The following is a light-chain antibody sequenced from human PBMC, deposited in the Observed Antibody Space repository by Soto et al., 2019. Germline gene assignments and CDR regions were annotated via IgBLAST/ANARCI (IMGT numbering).Light chain of an antibody. V-gene: IGLV2-14*01. CDR3: CSKTSTNTLV. J-gene: IGLJ3*02. CDR1: SNDVGAYNF. Sequence: QSALTQPASVSGSPGQSITITCAGTSNDVGAYNFVSWYQQVPGKVPKLIIFEVHNRPSGISNRFSGSKSGNTASLTISGLQPEDEGDYYCCSKTSTNTLVFGGGTKVTVL. CDR2: EVH.